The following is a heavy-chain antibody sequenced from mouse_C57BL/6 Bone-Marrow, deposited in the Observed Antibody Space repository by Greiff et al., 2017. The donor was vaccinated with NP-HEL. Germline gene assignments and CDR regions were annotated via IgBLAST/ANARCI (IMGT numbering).Heavy chain of an antibody. CDR3: ARELVYYDYDDYAMDY. J-gene: IGHJ4*01. D-gene: IGHD2-4*01. CDR2: IDPSDSYT. V-gene: IGHV1-69*01. Sequence: QVQLQQPGAELVMPGASVKLSCKASGYTFTSYWMHWVKQRPGQGLEWIGEIDPSDSYTNYNQKFKGKSTLTVDKSSSTAYMQLSSLTSEDSAVYYCARELVYYDYDDYAMDYWGRGTAVTVSA. CDR1: GYTFTSYW.